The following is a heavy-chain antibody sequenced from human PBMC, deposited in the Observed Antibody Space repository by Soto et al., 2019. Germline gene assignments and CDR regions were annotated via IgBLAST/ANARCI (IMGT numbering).Heavy chain of an antibody. Sequence: PSETLSLTCTVSGASISSGGYYWSWIRQHPGKGLEWIGYIYYSGSTNYNPSLKSRVTISVDTSKNQFSLKLSSVTAADTAVYYCARQKMVGGAYYDFWSGYWAHDYWGQGTLVTVSS. CDR2: IYYSGST. CDR1: GASISSGGYY. V-gene: IGHV4-61*08. J-gene: IGHJ4*02. CDR3: ARQKMVGGAYYDFWSGYWAHDY. D-gene: IGHD3-3*01.